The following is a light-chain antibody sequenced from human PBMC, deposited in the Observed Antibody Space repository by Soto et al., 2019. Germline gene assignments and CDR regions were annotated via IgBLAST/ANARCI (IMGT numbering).Light chain of an antibody. CDR1: SSNIGADYD. CDR3: QSYDRSLSGSV. J-gene: IGLJ2*01. CDR2: DNN. V-gene: IGLV1-40*01. Sequence: QSVLTQPPSVSGAPGQRVIISCTGSSSNIGADYDVHWYQQLPGTAPKLLIYDNNNRPSGVPDRISGSKSGTSASLAITGLQAEDEADYYCQSYDRSLSGSVFGGGIKLTVL.